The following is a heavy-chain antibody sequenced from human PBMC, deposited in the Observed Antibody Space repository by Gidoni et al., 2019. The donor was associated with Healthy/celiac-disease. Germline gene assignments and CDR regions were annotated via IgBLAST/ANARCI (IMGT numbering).Heavy chain of an antibody. Sequence: QITLKESGPTLVKPTQTLTLTCTFSGFSLSTSGVGVGWIRQPPGKALEWLALIYWNDDKRYSPSLKSRLTITKDTSKKQVVLTMTNMDPVDTATYYCARTYYDFWSGYYFPNYWGQGTLVTVSS. J-gene: IGHJ4*02. CDR2: IYWNDDK. CDR1: GFSLSTSGVG. D-gene: IGHD3-3*01. V-gene: IGHV2-5*01. CDR3: ARTYYDFWSGYYFPNY.